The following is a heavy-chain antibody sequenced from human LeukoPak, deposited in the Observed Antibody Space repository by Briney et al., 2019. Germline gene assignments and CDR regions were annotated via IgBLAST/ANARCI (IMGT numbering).Heavy chain of an antibody. CDR2: ISGSGGST. CDR3: ATPVGDGYNYGYY. J-gene: IGHJ4*02. Sequence: PGGSLRLSCAASGFTFSSYAMSWVRQAPGKGLEWVSAISGSGGSTYYADSVKGRFTISRDNSKNTLYLQMNSLRAEDTAVYYYATPVGDGYNYGYYWGQGTLVTVSS. D-gene: IGHD5-24*01. CDR1: GFTFSSYA. V-gene: IGHV3-23*01.